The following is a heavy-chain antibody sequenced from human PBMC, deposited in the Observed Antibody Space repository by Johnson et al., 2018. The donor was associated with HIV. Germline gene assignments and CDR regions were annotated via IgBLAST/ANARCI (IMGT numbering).Heavy chain of an antibody. D-gene: IGHD1-14*01. Sequence: VQLVESGGGLVKSGGSLRLSCAASGFTFDDYGMSWVRQAPGKGLEWVSVIYSGGSTYYADSVKGRFTISRDNSKNTLYLQMNSLRAEDTAVYYCAILTDRISAFDIWGQGTMVTVSS. CDR3: AILTDRISAFDI. J-gene: IGHJ3*02. CDR2: IYSGGST. CDR1: GFTFDDYG. V-gene: IGHV3-66*01.